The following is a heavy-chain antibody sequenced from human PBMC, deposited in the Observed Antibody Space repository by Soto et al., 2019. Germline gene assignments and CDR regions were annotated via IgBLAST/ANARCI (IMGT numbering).Heavy chain of an antibody. CDR3: ARGLFEQQLEPNNWFDP. J-gene: IGHJ5*02. Sequence: SETLSLTCAVYGGSFSGYYWSWIRQPPGKGLEWIGEINHSGSTNYNPSLKSRVTISVDTSKNQFSLKLSSVTAADTAVYYCARGLFEQQLEPNNWFDPWGQGTLVTVSS. D-gene: IGHD6-13*01. V-gene: IGHV4-34*01. CDR1: GGSFSGYY. CDR2: INHSGST.